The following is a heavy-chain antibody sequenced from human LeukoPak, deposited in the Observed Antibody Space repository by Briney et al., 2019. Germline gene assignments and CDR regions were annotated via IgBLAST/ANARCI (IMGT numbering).Heavy chain of an antibody. CDR3: ARDLRLAAAGNYWYFDL. J-gene: IGHJ2*01. V-gene: IGHV3-21*01. D-gene: IGHD6-13*01. CDR2: ISSSSSYI. CDR1: GFTFSSYS. Sequence: GGSLRLSCAASGFTFSSYSMNWVCQAPGKGLEWVSSISSSSSYIYYADSVKGRFTISRDNAKNSLYLQMNSLRAEDTAVYYCARDLRLAAAGNYWYFDLWGRGTLVTVSS.